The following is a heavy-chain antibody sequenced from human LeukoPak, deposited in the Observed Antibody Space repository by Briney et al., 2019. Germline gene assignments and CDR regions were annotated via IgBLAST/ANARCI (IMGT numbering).Heavy chain of an antibody. Sequence: GGSLRLSCAASGFTFSSYAMSGVRQAPGKGREWVSAISGSGGSTYYADSVKGRFTIARDKSKNTLYLQMNSLRAEDTAVYYCANTVGATELGGYSGQGTPVTASS. CDR1: GFTFSSYA. CDR2: ISGSGGST. D-gene: IGHD1-26*01. CDR3: ANTVGATELGGY. V-gene: IGHV3-23*01. J-gene: IGHJ4*02.